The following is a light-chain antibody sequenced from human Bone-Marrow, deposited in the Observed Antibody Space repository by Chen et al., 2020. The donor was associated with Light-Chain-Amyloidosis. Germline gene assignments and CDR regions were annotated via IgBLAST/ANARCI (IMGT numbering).Light chain of an antibody. CDR3: QVWDRSSDRPV. Sequence: SYVLTQPSSVSVAPGQTATIACGGNNIGSTSVHWYQQTPGQAPLLVVYDDSGRRSGIPGRLSGANSGNTATLTISRVEAGDEADYYCQVWDRSSDRPVFGGGTKLTVL. CDR2: DDS. J-gene: IGLJ3*02. CDR1: NIGSTS. V-gene: IGLV3-21*02.